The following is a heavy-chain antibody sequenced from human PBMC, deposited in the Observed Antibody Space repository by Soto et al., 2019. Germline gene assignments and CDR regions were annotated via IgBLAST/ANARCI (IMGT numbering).Heavy chain of an antibody. V-gene: IGHV1-46*01. CDR2: INPSGGST. CDR3: AVGQGISYYYDSSGRPRHY. CDR1: GYTFTSYY. J-gene: IGHJ4*02. Sequence: ASVKVSCKASGYTFTSYYMHWVRQAPGQGLEWMGIINPSGGSTSYAQKFQGRVTMIRDTSTSTVYMELSSLRSEDTAVYYCAVGQGISYYYDSSGRPRHYWGQGTLVTVSS. D-gene: IGHD3-22*01.